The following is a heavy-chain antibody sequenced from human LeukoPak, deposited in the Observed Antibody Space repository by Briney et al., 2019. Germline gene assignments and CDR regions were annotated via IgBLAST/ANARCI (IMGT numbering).Heavy chain of an antibody. Sequence: GGFLRLSCAASGFSFSRYWMSWVRQAPGKGLEWVANIKQDGSEKNYVESVKGRFTISRDNAKNSLYLQTNSLRAEDTAVYYCARAGQEWFGELGFDQWGQGTLVTVSS. V-gene: IGHV3-7*01. D-gene: IGHD3-10*01. CDR3: ARAGQEWFGELGFDQ. CDR2: IKQDGSEK. CDR1: GFSFSRYW. J-gene: IGHJ4*02.